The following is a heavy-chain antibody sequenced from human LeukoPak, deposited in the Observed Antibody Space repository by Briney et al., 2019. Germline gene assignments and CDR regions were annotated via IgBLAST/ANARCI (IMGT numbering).Heavy chain of an antibody. CDR1: GGSFSGYY. J-gene: IGHJ6*03. V-gene: IGHV4-34*01. CDR2: INHSGST. CDR3: ARDVRYYYYYYMDV. Sequence: NPSETLSLTCAVYGGSFSGYYWSWIRQPPGKGLEWIGEINHSGSTNYNPSLKSRVTISVDTSKNQFSLKLSSVTAADTAVYYCARDVRYYYYYYMDVWGKGTTVTVSS. D-gene: IGHD6-6*01.